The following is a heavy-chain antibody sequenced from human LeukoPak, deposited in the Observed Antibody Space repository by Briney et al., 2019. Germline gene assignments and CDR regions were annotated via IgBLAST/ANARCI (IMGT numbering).Heavy chain of an antibody. D-gene: IGHD2-2*02. CDR2: FDPEDGET. V-gene: IGHV1-24*01. CDR1: GYTLTELS. CDR3: ATLTTHIVVVPAAIRRGYYYYGMDV. J-gene: IGHJ6*02. Sequence: ASVKVSCKVSGYTLTELSMHWVRQAPGKGLEWMGGFDPEDGETIYAQKFQGRVTMTEDTSTDTAYMELSSLRSEDTAVYYCATLTTHIVVVPAAIRRGYYYYGMDVWAKGPRSPSP.